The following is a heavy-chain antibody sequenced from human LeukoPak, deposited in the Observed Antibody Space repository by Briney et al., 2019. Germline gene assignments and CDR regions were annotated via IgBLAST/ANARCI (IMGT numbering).Heavy chain of an antibody. CDR3: AVGNYYYYYMDV. D-gene: IGHD1-26*01. Sequence: ASVKVSCKASGGTISSYAISWVRQAPGQGLEWTGGIIPIFGTANYAQKFQGRVTITADESTSTAYMELSSLRSEDTAVYYCAVGNYYYYYMDVWGKGTTVTVSS. CDR2: IIPIFGTA. CDR1: GGTISSYA. V-gene: IGHV1-69*13. J-gene: IGHJ6*03.